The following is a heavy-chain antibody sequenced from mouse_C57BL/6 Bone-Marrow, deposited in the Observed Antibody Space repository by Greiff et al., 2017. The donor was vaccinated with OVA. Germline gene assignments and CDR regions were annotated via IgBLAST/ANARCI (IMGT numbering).Heavy chain of an antibody. V-gene: IGHV1-74*01. CDR1: GYTFTSYW. Sequence: QVQLHQPGAELVKPGASVKVSCKASGYTFTSYWMHWVKQRPGQGLEWIGRIHPSASDTNYNQKFTGKATLTVDKSSSTAYMPRSSLTSEDSAVYYCAIGGPYFDYWGQGTTLTVSS. J-gene: IGHJ2*01. CDR2: IHPSASDT. CDR3: AIGGPYFDY.